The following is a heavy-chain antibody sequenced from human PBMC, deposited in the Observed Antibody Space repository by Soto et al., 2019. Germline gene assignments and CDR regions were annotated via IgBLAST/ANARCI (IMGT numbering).Heavy chain of an antibody. CDR3: ARQAMFDY. D-gene: IGHD5-18*01. Sequence: PGESLKISCKGSGYSFTSYWIGWVRQMPGKGLGWMGVIYPGDSDNRYSPSFPGQVTISADKSTSTAYLQWSSLKASDTAMYYCARQAMFDYWGQGTLLTVSS. CDR1: GYSFTSYW. V-gene: IGHV5-51*01. CDR2: IYPGDSDN. J-gene: IGHJ4*02.